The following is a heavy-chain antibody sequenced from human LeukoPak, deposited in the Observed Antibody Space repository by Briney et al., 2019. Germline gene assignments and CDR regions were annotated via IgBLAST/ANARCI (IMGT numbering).Heavy chain of an antibody. CDR3: ARDRGGYGIV. J-gene: IGHJ4*02. CDR2: IYYSGST. CDR1: GGSISSYY. D-gene: IGHD1-26*01. Sequence: SETLSLTCTVSGGSISSYYWSWIRQPPGKGLEWIGYIYYSGSTNYNPSLKSRVTISVDTSKNQFSLKLSSVTAADTAVYYCARDRGGYGIVWGQGTLVTVSS. V-gene: IGHV4-59*01.